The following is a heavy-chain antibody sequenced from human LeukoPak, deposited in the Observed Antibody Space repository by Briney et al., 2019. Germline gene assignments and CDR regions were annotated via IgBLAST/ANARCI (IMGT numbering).Heavy chain of an antibody. V-gene: IGHV3-30-3*01. CDR2: ISYDGSNK. CDR3: ARSGADYSNCDY. J-gene: IGHJ4*02. D-gene: IGHD4-11*01. CDR1: GFTFSSYA. Sequence: GGSLRLSCAASGFTFSSYAMHWVRQAPGKGLEWVAVISYDGSNKYYADSVKGRFTISRDNSRNTLYLQMNSLRAEDTAVYYCARSGADYSNCDYWGQGTLVTVSS.